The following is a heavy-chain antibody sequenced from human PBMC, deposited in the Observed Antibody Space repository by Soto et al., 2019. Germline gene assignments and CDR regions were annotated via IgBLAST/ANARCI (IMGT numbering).Heavy chain of an antibody. D-gene: IGHD3-3*01. Sequence: PGGSLRLSCAASGFTFSSYAMHWVRQAPGKGLEWVAVISYDGSNKYYADSVKGRFTISRDNSKNTLYLQMNSLRAEDTAVYYCARDYGFGVFWSGGFDYWGQGTLVTVS. J-gene: IGHJ4*02. V-gene: IGHV3-30-3*01. CDR3: ARDYGFGVFWSGGFDY. CDR2: ISYDGSNK. CDR1: GFTFSSYA.